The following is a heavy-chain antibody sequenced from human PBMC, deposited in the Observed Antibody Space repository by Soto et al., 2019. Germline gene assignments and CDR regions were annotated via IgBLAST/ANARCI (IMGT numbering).Heavy chain of an antibody. V-gene: IGHV3-74*01. CDR3: TNVFDC. J-gene: IGHJ4*02. CDR2: IDVIGTRT. Sequence: GGSLRLSCAASGFSFNKYWMHWVRQVPGKGLVWVSRIDVIGTRTSYSDSVRRRFTMSRDNAENMLDLQMNRLRAEDTGVYYCTNVFDCWGQGTLVTVSS. CDR1: GFSFNKYW.